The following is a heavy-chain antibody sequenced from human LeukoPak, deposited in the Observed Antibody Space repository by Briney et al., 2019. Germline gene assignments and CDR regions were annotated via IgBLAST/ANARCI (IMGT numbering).Heavy chain of an antibody. Sequence: GGSLRLSCAASGFTFNSYSMNWVRQAPGKGLEWVSNIRGSTSNEYYADSVKGRLTISRDNARNSLHLQMKSLRVEDTAVYYCARESSGYYIEYWGQGTLVTVSS. CDR2: IRGSTSNE. CDR3: ARESSGYYIEY. J-gene: IGHJ4*02. V-gene: IGHV3-48*01. CDR1: GFTFNSYS. D-gene: IGHD3-22*01.